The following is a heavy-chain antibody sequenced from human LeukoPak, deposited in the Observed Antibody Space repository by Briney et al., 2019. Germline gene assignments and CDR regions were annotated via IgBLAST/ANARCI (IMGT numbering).Heavy chain of an antibody. CDR3: ARDASGSNYDILTGYYGFDY. CDR2: IYHSGST. Sequence: SETLSLTCAVSGYSISSGSYWGWIRQPPGKGLEWFGSIYHSGSTYYNPSLKSRVTISVDTSKNQFSLKLSSVTAADTAVYYCARDASGSNYDILTGYYGFDYWGQGTLVTVSS. V-gene: IGHV4-38-2*02. CDR1: GYSISSGSY. J-gene: IGHJ4*02. D-gene: IGHD3-9*01.